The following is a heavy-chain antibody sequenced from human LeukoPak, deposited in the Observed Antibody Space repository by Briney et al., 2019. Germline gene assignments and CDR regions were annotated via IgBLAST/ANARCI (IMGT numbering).Heavy chain of an antibody. CDR2: IRYDGSNK. J-gene: IGHJ3*02. CDR3: AKDKSAVVRGPSVGAFDI. D-gene: IGHD3-10*01. Sequence: GGSLRLSCAASGFTFSSYGMHWARQAPGKGLEWVAFIRYDGSNKYYADSVKGRFTISRDNSKNTLYLQMNSLRAEDTAVYYCAKDKSAVVRGPSVGAFDIWGQGTMVTVSS. V-gene: IGHV3-30*02. CDR1: GFTFSSYG.